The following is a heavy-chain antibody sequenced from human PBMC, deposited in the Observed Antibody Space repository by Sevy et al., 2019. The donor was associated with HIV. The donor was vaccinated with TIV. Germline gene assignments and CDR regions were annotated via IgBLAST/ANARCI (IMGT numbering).Heavy chain of an antibody. CDR1: GYSFTSYW. CDR3: ASSRYNSGYPYYFDY. V-gene: IGHV5-51*01. Sequence: GESLKISCKGSGYSFTSYWIGWVRQMPGKGLEWMGIIYPGDSDTRYSPSFQAQITISAHKSISTAYLQWSSLKASDTAMHYCASSRYNSGYPYYFDYWGQGTLVTVSS. D-gene: IGHD3-22*01. J-gene: IGHJ4*02. CDR2: IYPGDSDT.